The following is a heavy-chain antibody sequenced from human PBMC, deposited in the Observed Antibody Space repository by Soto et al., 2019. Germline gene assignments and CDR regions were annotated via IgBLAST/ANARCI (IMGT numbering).Heavy chain of an antibody. CDR1: GASINNFAYY. Sequence: SETLSLTCSVSGASINNFAYYWGWIRQPPGKGLEWIGTVYYNENTYYNPSLKSRVAISVDTAKNQFSLNLRSVTAADTAIYFCARRERYYGSPGWFDPWGQGTMVTVYS. D-gene: IGHD4-17*01. CDR3: ARRERYYGSPGWFDP. J-gene: IGHJ5*01. CDR2: VYYNENT. V-gene: IGHV4-39*01.